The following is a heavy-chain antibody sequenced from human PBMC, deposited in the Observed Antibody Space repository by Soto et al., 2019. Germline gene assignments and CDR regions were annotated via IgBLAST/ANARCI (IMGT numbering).Heavy chain of an antibody. Sequence: TLSLTCAVYGGSFSGYYWTWIRQPPGTGLEWIGEINHSGSTNYNPSLESRLTISIDTSKNQFSLRLASVTAADTAVYYCARTLPNRQLFDSWSQGTLVTVSS. J-gene: IGHJ4*02. CDR2: INHSGST. CDR3: ARTLPNRQLFDS. CDR1: GGSFSGYY. V-gene: IGHV4-34*01. D-gene: IGHD1-1*01.